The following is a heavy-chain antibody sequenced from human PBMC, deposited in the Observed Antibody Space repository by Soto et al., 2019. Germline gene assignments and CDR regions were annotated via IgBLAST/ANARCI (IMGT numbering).Heavy chain of an antibody. CDR3: ASVVVGATRQSGSDH. J-gene: IGHJ4*02. CDR2: IHSSGGT. Sequence: QLQGSGPGLVKPSETLSLTCTVSLGSVNTADYFWAWIRQPPGKGLEFIGSIHSSGGTFYSPSLKSRVSISIDKSNNHFSLRLTSATAGDTAGYFCASVVVGATRQSGSDHWGQGTLVTVS. CDR1: LGSVNTADYF. V-gene: IGHV4-39*02. D-gene: IGHD2-15*01.